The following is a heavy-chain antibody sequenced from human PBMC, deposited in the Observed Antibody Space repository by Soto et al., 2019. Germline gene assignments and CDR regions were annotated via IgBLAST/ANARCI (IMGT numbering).Heavy chain of an antibody. CDR1: GFTFSSYG. D-gene: IGHD5-18*01. Sequence: QVQLVESGGGVVQPGRSLRLSCAASGFTFSSYGMHWVRQAPGKGLEWVAVISYDGSNKYYADSVKGRFTISRDNSKNTLYLQMNRLRAEDTAVYYCANLPRGYSYGFDYWGQGTLVTVSA. CDR3: ANLPRGYSYGFDY. V-gene: IGHV3-30*18. J-gene: IGHJ4*02. CDR2: ISYDGSNK.